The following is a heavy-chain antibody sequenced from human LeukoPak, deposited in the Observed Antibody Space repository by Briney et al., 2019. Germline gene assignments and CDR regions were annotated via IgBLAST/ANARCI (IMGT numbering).Heavy chain of an antibody. J-gene: IGHJ4*02. Sequence: GGSLRLSCAASGFTFSSYWMSRVRKAPGKGLKWVANIKQVGSEKYYVDSVKGRFTISRDNAKNSLYLQMNSLRAEDTAVYYCARAQVPAAMDYWGQGTLVTVSS. CDR1: GFTFSSYW. V-gene: IGHV3-7*03. D-gene: IGHD2-2*01. CDR2: IKQVGSEK. CDR3: ARAQVPAAMDY.